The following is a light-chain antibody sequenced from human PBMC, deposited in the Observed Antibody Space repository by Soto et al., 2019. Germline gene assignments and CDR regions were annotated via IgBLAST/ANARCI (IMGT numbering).Light chain of an antibody. CDR2: EDN. CDR1: SDTIGANF. Sequence: NFMLTQPHSVSESPGKTVTISCTRSSDTIGANFVQWYQQRPGSSPTTVIYEDNQRPSGVPGRFSGSIDSSSNSASFTISGLQTEDEAVYYCQSYDTSSRHWVFGGGTKVTVL. J-gene: IGLJ3*02. CDR3: QSYDTSSRHWV. V-gene: IGLV6-57*01.